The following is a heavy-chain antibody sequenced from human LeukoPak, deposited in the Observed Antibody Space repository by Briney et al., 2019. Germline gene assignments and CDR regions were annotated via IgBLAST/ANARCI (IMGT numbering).Heavy chain of an antibody. D-gene: IGHD6-19*01. Sequence: GGSLRLSGAASGFTFSSYVMHWVGQAPGKRLQWVAVISYDGSNKYYAESVKGRFTISSDNSKNKLYLQMNSLSADDTTVYYCAKDSQVIAVAGYFDYWGQGTLVTVSS. CDR1: GFTFSSYV. CDR2: ISYDGSNK. V-gene: IGHV3-30*18. J-gene: IGHJ4*02. CDR3: AKDSQVIAVAGYFDY.